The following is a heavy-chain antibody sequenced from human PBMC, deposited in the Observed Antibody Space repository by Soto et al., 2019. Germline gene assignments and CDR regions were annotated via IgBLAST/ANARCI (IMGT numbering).Heavy chain of an antibody. CDR1: GFTFSSYS. D-gene: IGHD2-2*02. V-gene: IGHV3-21*01. J-gene: IGHJ6*02. CDR3: ARDLQNIVVVPAAIGGENYYGMDV. CDR2: ISSSSSYI. Sequence: PGGSLRLSCAASGFTFSSYSMNWVRQAPGKGLEWVSSISSSSSYIYYADSVKGRFTISRDNAKNSLYLQMNSLRAEDTAVYYCARDLQNIVVVPAAIGGENYYGMDVWGQGTTVTVSS.